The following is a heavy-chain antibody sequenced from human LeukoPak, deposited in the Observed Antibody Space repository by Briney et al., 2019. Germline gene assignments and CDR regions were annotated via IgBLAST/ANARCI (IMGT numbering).Heavy chain of an antibody. Sequence: SETLSLTCTVSGGSISSHYWSWIRQPPGKRLEWIGYIYYSESTNYNPSLKSRVTISVDTSKNQFSLKLSSVTAADTAVYYCARTMTYYYYYMDVWGKGTTVTVSS. CDR2: IYYSEST. J-gene: IGHJ6*03. CDR1: GGSISSHY. D-gene: IGHD3-22*01. V-gene: IGHV4-59*11. CDR3: ARTMTYYYYYMDV.